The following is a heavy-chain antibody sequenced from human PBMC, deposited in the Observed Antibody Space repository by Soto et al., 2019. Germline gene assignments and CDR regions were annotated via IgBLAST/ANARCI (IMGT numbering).Heavy chain of an antibody. CDR2: ISSSSSYI. CDR1: GFTFSRYS. V-gene: IGHV3-21*01. D-gene: IGHD2-2*01. CDR3: ARGDEDCSSTSCRHNWFDP. Sequence: GGSLRRSCAASGFTFSRYSMNWFRQAPGKGLEWVSSISSSSSYIYYADSVKGRFTISRDNAKNSLYLQMNSLRAEDTAVYYCARGDEDCSSTSCRHNWFDPWGQGTLVTVSS. J-gene: IGHJ5*02.